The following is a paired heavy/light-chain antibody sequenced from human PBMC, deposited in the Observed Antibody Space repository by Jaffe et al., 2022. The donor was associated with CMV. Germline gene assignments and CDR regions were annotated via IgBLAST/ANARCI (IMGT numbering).Heavy chain of an antibody. D-gene: IGHD6-19*01. Sequence: EVQLLESGGALVQPGGSLRLSCAASGFTFTNYAMNWVRQAPGKGLEWVSSITDSGDSTYYADSVKGRFTISRDNSKKTLSLQMNSLRAEDTAVYYCAKNSLLYTSGWKRAYHFDFWGQGTLVTVSS. V-gene: IGHV3-23*01. CDR1: GFTFTNYA. CDR3: AKNSLLYTSGWKRAYHFDF. J-gene: IGHJ4*02. CDR2: ITDSGDST.
Light chain of an antibody. J-gene: IGLJ1*01. CDR3: SSYTSNSGYV. CDR1: SSDVGGYDF. Sequence: QSALTQPASVSGSPGQSITISCTGTSSDVGGYDFVSWYQQHPGRAPKLMIYDVSNRPSGVSSRFSGSKSGNTASLSISGLQAEDEADYYCSSYTSNSGYVFGTGTEVTVL. CDR2: DVS. V-gene: IGLV2-14*03.